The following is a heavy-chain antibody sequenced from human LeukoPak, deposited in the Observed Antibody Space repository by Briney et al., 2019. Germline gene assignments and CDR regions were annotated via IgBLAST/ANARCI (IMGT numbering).Heavy chain of an antibody. CDR2: IRYDGSKT. CDR3: AKHRTGGTYGDYGFDY. CDR1: GFTFSSYG. Sequence: GGSLRLSCAASGFTFSSYGMHWVRQAPGKGLEWVASIRYDGSKTHYADSVKGRFTISRDNSKNTLYLQMNSLRAEDTAVYYCAKHRTGGTYGDYGFDYWGQGTLVPVSS. J-gene: IGHJ4*02. D-gene: IGHD4-17*01. V-gene: IGHV3-30*02.